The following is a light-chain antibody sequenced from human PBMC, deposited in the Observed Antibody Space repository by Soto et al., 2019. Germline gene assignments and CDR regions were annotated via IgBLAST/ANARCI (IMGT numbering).Light chain of an antibody. J-gene: IGKJ5*01. CDR2: GAF. CDR3: QQYGGSPIT. CDR1: QSVKNN. V-gene: IGKV3-15*01. Sequence: EIVMTQSPATLSVSPGERGTLSCRASQSVKNNLAWYQQKPGQAPRLLMYGAFTRATGIPARFSGSGSGTEFTLTISSLQSEDFALYYCQQYGGSPITFGLGTRLEIK.